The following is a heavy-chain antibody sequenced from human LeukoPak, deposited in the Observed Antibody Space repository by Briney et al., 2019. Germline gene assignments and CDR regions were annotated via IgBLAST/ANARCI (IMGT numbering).Heavy chain of an antibody. CDR1: GFSFSDYG. CDR2: ISFDGSNK. D-gene: IGHD4-11*01. V-gene: IGHV3-30*18. Sequence: GGSLRLSCAASGFSFSDYGIHWVRQAPGKGLEWVAVISFDGSNKYYADSVKGRFTIARDNSKTTLSLQMNSLRVEDTAVYYCAKDGAYINYQYYFDSWGRGTLVTVSS. J-gene: IGHJ4*02. CDR3: AKDGAYINYQYYFDS.